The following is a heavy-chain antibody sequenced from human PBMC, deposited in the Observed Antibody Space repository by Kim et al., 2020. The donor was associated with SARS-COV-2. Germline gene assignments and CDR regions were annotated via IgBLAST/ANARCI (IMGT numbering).Heavy chain of an antibody. D-gene: IGHD4-17*01. J-gene: IGHJ4*02. V-gene: IGHV4-39*07. CDR1: GGSISSSSYY. CDR2: IYYSGST. CDR3: ARDHRLRGGVDY. Sequence: SETLSLTCTVSGGSISSSSYYWGWIRQPPGKGLEWIGSIYYSGSTYYNPSLKSRVTISVDTSKNQFSLKLSSVTAADTAVYYCARDHRLRGGVDYWGQGTLVTVSS.